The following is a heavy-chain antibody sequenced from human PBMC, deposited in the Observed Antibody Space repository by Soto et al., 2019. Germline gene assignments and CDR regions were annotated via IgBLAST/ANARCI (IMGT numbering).Heavy chain of an antibody. D-gene: IGHD6-13*01. J-gene: IGHJ6*03. CDR1: GYTFTSYD. CDR3: ARVVSSSWYLSDYYYYYMDV. CDR2: MNPNSGNT. V-gene: IGHV1-8*01. Sequence: QVPLVQSGAEVKKPGASVKVYCKASGYTFTSYDINWVRQATGQGLEWMGWMNPNSGNTGYAQKFQGRVTMTRNTSISTAYMGVSSLRSEDTAVYYCARVVSSSWYLSDYYYYYMDVWGKGTTVTVSS.